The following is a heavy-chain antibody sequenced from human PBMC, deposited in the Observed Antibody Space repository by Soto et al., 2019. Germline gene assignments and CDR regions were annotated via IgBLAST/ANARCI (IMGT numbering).Heavy chain of an antibody. V-gene: IGHV4-59*08. D-gene: IGHD1-1*01. CDR3: ARSIGNHTPESFHC. CDR2: IYYSGST. CDR1: GGSISTYY. J-gene: IGHJ4*02. Sequence: SETLSLTCTVSGGSISTYYWSWIRQSPGKRLEWIGYIYYSGSTNYNPSLKSRVTISLDTSKNQFSLKLSSVTAADTAVYYCARSIGNHTPESFHCWGQGTLVTVSS.